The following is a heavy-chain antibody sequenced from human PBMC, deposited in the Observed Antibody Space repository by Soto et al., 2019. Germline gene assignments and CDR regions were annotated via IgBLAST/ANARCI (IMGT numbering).Heavy chain of an antibody. CDR3: AKGGRRVLIPMDV. CDR1: GFTFSNYA. D-gene: IGHD2-8*01. Sequence: QLLESGGGLVQTGGSMRLSCTASGFTFSNYAMSWVRQAPGKGLEWVSGIRSSGESTYYADSVKGRLTISRDNSKNMLYLQINSLRAEDTAVYYCAKGGRRVLIPMDVWGQGTTVTVSS. J-gene: IGHJ6*02. V-gene: IGHV3-23*01. CDR2: IRSSGEST.